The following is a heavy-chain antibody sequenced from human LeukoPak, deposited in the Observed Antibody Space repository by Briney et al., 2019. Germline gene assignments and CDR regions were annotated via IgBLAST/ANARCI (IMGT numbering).Heavy chain of an antibody. CDR2: IKSKTDGGTT. J-gene: IGHJ6*03. Sequence: GGSLRLSCAASGFTFSNAWMSWVRQAPGKGLEWVGRIKSKTDGGTTDYAAPVKGRFTISRDDSKNTLYLQMNSLKTEDTAVYYCTTGPGTNYRAQYYYYYYMDVWGKGTTVTVSS. V-gene: IGHV3-15*01. CDR3: TTGPGTNYRAQYYYYYYMDV. D-gene: IGHD1-7*01. CDR1: GFTFSNAW.